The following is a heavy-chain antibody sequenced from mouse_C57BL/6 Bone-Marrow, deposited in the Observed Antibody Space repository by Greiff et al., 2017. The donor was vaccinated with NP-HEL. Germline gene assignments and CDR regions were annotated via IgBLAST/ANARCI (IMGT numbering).Heavy chain of an antibody. CDR3: TRESSYG. D-gene: IGHD2-10*01. CDR2: IYPGNSDT. Sequence: VQLKQSGTVLARPGASVKMSCKTSGYTFTSYWMHWVKQRPGQGLEWIGAIYPGNSDTSYNQKFKGKAKLPAVTSASTAYMELSSLTNEDSAAYYCTRESSYGWGQGTTLTVSS. J-gene: IGHJ2*01. CDR1: GYTFTSYW. V-gene: IGHV1-5*01.